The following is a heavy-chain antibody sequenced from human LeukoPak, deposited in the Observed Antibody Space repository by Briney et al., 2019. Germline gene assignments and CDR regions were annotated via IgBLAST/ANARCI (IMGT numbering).Heavy chain of an antibody. CDR1: GFTFSSYS. D-gene: IGHD3-10*01. CDR3: ARDSFSSYYGSGSFDY. Sequence: PGGSLRLSCAASGFTFSSYSMNWVRQAPGKGLEWVSSISSSSSYIYYADSVKGRFTISRDNAKNSLYLQMNSLRAEDTAVYYCARDSFSSYYGSGSFDYWGQGTLVTVSS. V-gene: IGHV3-21*01. CDR2: ISSSSSYI. J-gene: IGHJ4*02.